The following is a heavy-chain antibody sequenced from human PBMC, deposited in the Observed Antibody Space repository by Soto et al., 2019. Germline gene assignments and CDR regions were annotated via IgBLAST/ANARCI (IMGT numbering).Heavy chain of an antibody. V-gene: IGHV3-23*01. CDR3: ARLTGGAFDY. J-gene: IGHJ4*02. CDR2: ISGTGAST. CDR1: GFIFTSYA. D-gene: IGHD7-27*01. Sequence: ESGGGLVQPGGSLRLSCAASGFIFTSYAMSWVRQAPGKGLEWVSGISGTGASTYYADSVKGRFTISRDNSKNTLYLQMNSLRAEDTAVYYCARLTGGAFDYWGQGTLVTVSS.